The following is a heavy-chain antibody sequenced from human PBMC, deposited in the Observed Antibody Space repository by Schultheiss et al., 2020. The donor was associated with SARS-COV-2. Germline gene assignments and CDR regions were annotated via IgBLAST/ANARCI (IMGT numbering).Heavy chain of an antibody. CDR2: IYHSGST. J-gene: IGHJ4*02. Sequence: SQTLSLTCAVSGYSISSGYYWGWIRQPPGKGLEWIGSIYHSGSTNYNPSLKSRVTISVDTSKNQFSLKLSSVTAADTAVYYCARINIVVVPAAIPYFDYWGQGTLVTVSS. V-gene: IGHV4-38-2*01. CDR3: ARINIVVVPAAIPYFDY. D-gene: IGHD2-2*01. CDR1: GYSISSGYY.